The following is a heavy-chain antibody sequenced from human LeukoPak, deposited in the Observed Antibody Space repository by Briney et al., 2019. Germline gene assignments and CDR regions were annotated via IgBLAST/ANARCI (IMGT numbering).Heavy chain of an antibody. D-gene: IGHD2-2*01. V-gene: IGHV4-30-2*01. CDR3: ARYQLLSYYFDY. CDR1: GGSISSGGYS. CDR2: IYHSGST. J-gene: IGHJ4*02. Sequence: PSQTLSLTCAVSGGSISSGGYSWSSIRQPPGKGLEWIGYIYHSGSTYYNPSLKSRVTISVDRSKNQFSLKLSSVTAADTAVYYCARYQLLSYYFDYWGQGTLVTVSS.